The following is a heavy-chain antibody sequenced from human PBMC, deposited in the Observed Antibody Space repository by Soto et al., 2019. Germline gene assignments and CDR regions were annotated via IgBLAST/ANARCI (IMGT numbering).Heavy chain of an antibody. J-gene: IGHJ4*02. CDR3: MRCSTGFRSYPDY. Sequence: QITLKESGPTLVKPTQTLTLICTFSGFSLYTRGGGVGWIRQPPGKALEWLALIYWDDDKRDSSSLKNRLTXTXVXXQNQVVLIMTNIVAQVTAIYFSMRCSTGFRSYPDYWGQGSLVSFSS. V-gene: IGHV2-5*02. D-gene: IGHD2-2*01. CDR2: IYWDDDK. CDR1: GFSLYTRGGG.